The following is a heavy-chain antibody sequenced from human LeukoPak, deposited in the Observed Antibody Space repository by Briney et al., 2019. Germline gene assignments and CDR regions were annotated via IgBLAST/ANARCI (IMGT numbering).Heavy chain of an antibody. V-gene: IGHV3-30*02. CDR2: IRYGGSNK. Sequence: GGSLRLSCAASGFTFSSYGMHWVRQAPGKGLEWVAFIRYGGSNKYYADSVKGRFTISRDNSKNTLYLQMNSLRAEDTAVYYCASPSCSGGSCYSRYYYMDVWGKGTTVTVSS. CDR3: ASPSCSGGSCYSRYYYMDV. D-gene: IGHD2-15*01. CDR1: GFTFSSYG. J-gene: IGHJ6*03.